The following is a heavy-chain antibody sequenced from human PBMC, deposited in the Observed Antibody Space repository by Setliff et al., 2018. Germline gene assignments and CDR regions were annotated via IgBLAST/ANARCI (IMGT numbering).Heavy chain of an antibody. J-gene: IGHJ4*02. V-gene: IGHV4-39*02. CDR3: ARDLGRENGFSSHSDC. Sequence: PSETLSLTCTVSGASINNSLNYWAWIRQPPGQGLEWIGLIYDTGSTYYNPSLKSRVTISVDASKNHFSLKVHSLTAADTAVYYCARDLGRENGFSSHSDCWGQGTLVTVSS. CDR2: IYDTGST. D-gene: IGHD2-21*01. CDR1: GASINNSLNY.